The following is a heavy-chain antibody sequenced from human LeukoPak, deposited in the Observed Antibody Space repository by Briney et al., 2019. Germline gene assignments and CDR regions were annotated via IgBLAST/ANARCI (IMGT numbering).Heavy chain of an antibody. CDR1: GFTFSSYW. CDR3: ARDPYYYNSSFGAFDI. V-gene: IGHV3-7*01. D-gene: IGHD3-22*01. J-gene: IGHJ3*02. Sequence: QAGGSLRLSCAASGFTFSSYWMTWVRQAPGKGLEWVANIKEDGSEQYSVDSVKGRFTISRDNAKNSLYLQMNSLRAEDTAVYYCARDPYYYNSSFGAFDIWGQGTLVTVSS. CDR2: IKEDGSEQ.